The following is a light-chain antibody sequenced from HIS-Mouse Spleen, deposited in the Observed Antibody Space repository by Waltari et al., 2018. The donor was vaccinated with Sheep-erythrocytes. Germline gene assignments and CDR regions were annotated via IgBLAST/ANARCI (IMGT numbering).Light chain of an antibody. CDR2: EGS. CDR3: CSYAGSSTPWV. Sequence: PGQSITISCTGTSSDVGSYNIVSWYQQHPGKAPKLMIYEGSKRPSGVSNRFSGSKSGNTASLTIAGLPAEYEADYYCCSYAGSSTPWVFGGGTKLTVL. CDR1: SSDVGSYNI. J-gene: IGLJ3*02. V-gene: IGLV2-23*01.